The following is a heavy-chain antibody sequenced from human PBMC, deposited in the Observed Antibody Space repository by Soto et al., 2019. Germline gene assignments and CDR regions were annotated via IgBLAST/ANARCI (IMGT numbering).Heavy chain of an antibody. J-gene: IGHJ6*02. CDR1: GFTFSGYG. D-gene: IGHD3-22*01. Sequence: GGSLRLSCAVSGFTFSGYGMHWFRQAPDKGLEWVALISYDGNREYYADSVKGRFTISRDNAKNSLYLEMNSLRAEDTAVYYCARYDSSGYYWPYYYYGMDVWGQGTTVTVSS. V-gene: IGHV3-30*03. CDR2: ISYDGNRE. CDR3: ARYDSSGYYWPYYYYGMDV.